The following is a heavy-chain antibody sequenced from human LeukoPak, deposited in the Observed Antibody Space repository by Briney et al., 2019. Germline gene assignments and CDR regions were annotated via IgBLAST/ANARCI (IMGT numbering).Heavy chain of an antibody. D-gene: IGHD2-2*02. V-gene: IGHV5-51*01. CDR2: IHPGDSDT. CDR1: GYNFTTFW. Sequence: GESLKISCKGSGYNFTTFWIGWVRQMPGKGLECMGIIHPGDSDTRYSPSFQGQVTISADKSISTASLRWSSLKASDTAMYYCARHDVCSSTRCYNTYDIWGQGTMVTVSS. CDR3: ARHDVCSSTRCYNTYDI. J-gene: IGHJ3*02.